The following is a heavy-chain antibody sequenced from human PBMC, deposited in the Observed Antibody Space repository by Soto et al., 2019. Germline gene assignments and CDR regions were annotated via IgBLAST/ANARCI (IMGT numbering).Heavy chain of an antibody. CDR2: INHSGST. J-gene: IGHJ1*01. CDR1: GGSFSGYY. Sequence: SETLSLTCAVYGGSFSGYYWSWIRQPPGKGLEWIGEINHSGSTNYNPSLKSRVTISVDTSKNQFSLKLSSVTAADTAVYYCARFPYYYDSSGYYTGRYFQHWGQGTLVTVSS. V-gene: IGHV4-34*01. CDR3: ARFPYYYDSSGYYTGRYFQH. D-gene: IGHD3-22*01.